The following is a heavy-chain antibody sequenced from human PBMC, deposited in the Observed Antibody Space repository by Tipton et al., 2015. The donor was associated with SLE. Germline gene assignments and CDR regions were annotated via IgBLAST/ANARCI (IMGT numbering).Heavy chain of an antibody. CDR2: ISGSGGST. CDR1: GFTFSSYA. D-gene: IGHD4-23*01. Sequence: SLRLSCAASGFTFSSYAMSWVRQAPGKGLEWVSAISGSGGSTYYADSVKGRFTISGDNSKNTLYLQMNSLRAEDTAVYYCAKGTLDYGGNSDYWGQGTLVTVSS. J-gene: IGHJ4*02. V-gene: IGHV3-23*01. CDR3: AKGTLDYGGNSDY.